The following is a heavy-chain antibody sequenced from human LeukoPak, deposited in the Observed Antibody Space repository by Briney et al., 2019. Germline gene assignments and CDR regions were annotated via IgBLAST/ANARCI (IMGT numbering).Heavy chain of an antibody. D-gene: IGHD3-16*01. CDR3: ARVWGDTEVFDAFDS. CDR2: TYYRSKLYN. V-gene: IGHV6-1*01. Sequence: SQTLSLTCAISGDSVSSNSAAWHWIRQSPSRGLEWLGRTYYRSKLYNDYAVSVKSRITINPDTSKNQFSLQLNSVTPEDTAVYYCARVWGDTEVFDAFDSWGQGTMVTVSA. J-gene: IGHJ3*02. CDR1: GDSVSSNSAA.